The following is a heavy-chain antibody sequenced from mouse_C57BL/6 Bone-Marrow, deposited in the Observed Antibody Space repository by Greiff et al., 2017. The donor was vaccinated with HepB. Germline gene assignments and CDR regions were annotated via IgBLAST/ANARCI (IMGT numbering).Heavy chain of an antibody. CDR2: IDPSDSYT. Sequence: QVQLQQSGAELVMPGASVKLSCKASGYTFTSYWMHWVKQRPGQGLEWIGEIDPSDSYTNYNQKFKGKSTLTVDKSSSTAYMQLSSLTSEDSAVYYCARRRGPTVVPYFDYWGQGTTLTVSS. J-gene: IGHJ2*01. V-gene: IGHV1-69*01. CDR3: ARRRGPTVVPYFDY. D-gene: IGHD1-1*01. CDR1: GYTFTSYW.